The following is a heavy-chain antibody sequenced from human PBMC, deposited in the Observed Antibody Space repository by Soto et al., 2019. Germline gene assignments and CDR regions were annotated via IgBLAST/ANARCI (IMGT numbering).Heavy chain of an antibody. CDR2: ISNRGDT. Sequence: GGSLRLSCTASGFIVSDTYMNWVRQAPGKGLEWVSVISNRGDTHFADSVRGRFSLSRDIADNTLHLQMNNLRVEDTAVYYCAREPRYCRGGSCSITGDAFDIWGQGTMVTVSS. D-gene: IGHD2-15*01. CDR1: GFIVSDTY. V-gene: IGHV3-66*01. CDR3: AREPRYCRGGSCSITGDAFDI. J-gene: IGHJ3*02.